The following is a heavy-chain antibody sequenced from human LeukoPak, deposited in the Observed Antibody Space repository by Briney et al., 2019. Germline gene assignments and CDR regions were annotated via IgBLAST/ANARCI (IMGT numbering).Heavy chain of an antibody. CDR3: AKDVSGQAY. CDR2: IRNDGYRK. V-gene: IGHV3-30*02. CDR1: GFTFSSYA. J-gene: IGHJ4*02. Sequence: PGGSLRLSCAASGFTFSSYAMHWVRQAPGEGLEWLALIRNDGYRKHYADSVKGRFTISRDIFKNTLYLQMNNLRPEDTAVYYCAKDVSGQAYWGQGTLLTVSS. D-gene: IGHD3-3*01.